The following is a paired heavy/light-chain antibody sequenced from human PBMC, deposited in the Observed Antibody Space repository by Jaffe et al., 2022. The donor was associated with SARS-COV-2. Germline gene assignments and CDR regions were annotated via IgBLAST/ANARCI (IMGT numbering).Light chain of an antibody. V-gene: IGKV3-20*01. CDR2: GAS. CDR3: QQYGSSSWT. Sequence: EIVLTQSPGTLSLSPGERATLSCRASQSVSSSYLAWYQQKPGQAPRLLIYGASSRATGIPDRFSGSGSGTDFTLTISRLEPEDFAVYYCQQYGSSSWTFGQGTKVEIK. CDR1: QSVSSSY. J-gene: IGKJ1*01.
Heavy chain of an antibody. V-gene: IGHV3-21*01. CDR3: ARAKYNIVVVPAAAPFDP. CDR1: GFTFSSYS. CDR2: ISSSSSYI. J-gene: IGHJ5*02. Sequence: EVQLVESGGGLVKPGGSLRLSCAASGFTFSSYSMNWVRQAPGKGLEWVSSISSSSSYIYYADSVKGRFTISRDNAKNSLYLQMNSLRAEDTAVYYCARAKYNIVVVPAAAPFDPWGQGTLVTVSS. D-gene: IGHD2-2*01.